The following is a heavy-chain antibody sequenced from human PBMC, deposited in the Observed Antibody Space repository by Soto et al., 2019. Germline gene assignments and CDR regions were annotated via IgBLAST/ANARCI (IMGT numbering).Heavy chain of an antibody. CDR1: GFTFSSYS. V-gene: IGHV3-21*01. Sequence: EVQLVESGGGLVKPGGSLRLSCAASGFTFSSYSMNWVRQAPGKGLXWVSSISSSSSYIYYADSVKGRFTISRDNAKNSLYLQMTSLRAEDTPVYYCARDPQTMVRGDKTAYFDYWGQGTLVTVSS. CDR2: ISSSSSYI. D-gene: IGHD3-10*01. J-gene: IGHJ4*02. CDR3: ARDPQTMVRGDKTAYFDY.